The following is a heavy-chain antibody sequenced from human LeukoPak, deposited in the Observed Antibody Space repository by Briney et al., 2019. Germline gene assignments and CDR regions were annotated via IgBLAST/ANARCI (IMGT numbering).Heavy chain of an antibody. D-gene: IGHD3-22*01. V-gene: IGHV1-69*04. Sequence: ASVKVSCEASGVTFSSYAISWVRQAPGQGLEWMGRIIAILGIAHYAQKFQGRVTITAAKHTSTAYMELSSLRSEDTAVYHCARAPLYYDSSGYIPWRQGTLVTVS. J-gene: IGHJ5*02. CDR3: ARAPLYYDSSGYIP. CDR2: IIAILGIA. CDR1: GVTFSSYA.